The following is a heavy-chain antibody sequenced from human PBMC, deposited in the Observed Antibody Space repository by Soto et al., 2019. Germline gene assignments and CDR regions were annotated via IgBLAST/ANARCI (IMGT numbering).Heavy chain of an antibody. Sequence: PGGSLRLSCAASGFTFSSYSMNWVRQAPGKGLEWVSYISSSSSTIYYAGSVKGRFTISRDNAKNSLYLQMNSLRDEDTAVYYCARDLYRDYGGFYYYYSGMDVWGQGTTVTVSS. V-gene: IGHV3-48*02. J-gene: IGHJ6*02. CDR2: ISSSSSTI. CDR1: GFTFSSYS. D-gene: IGHD4-17*01. CDR3: ARDLYRDYGGFYYYYSGMDV.